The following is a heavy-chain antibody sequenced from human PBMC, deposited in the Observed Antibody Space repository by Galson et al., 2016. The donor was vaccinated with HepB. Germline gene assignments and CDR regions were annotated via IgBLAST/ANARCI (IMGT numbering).Heavy chain of an antibody. J-gene: IGHJ5*02. CDR2: IYHSGST. V-gene: IGHV4-4*02. D-gene: IGHD3-10*01. CDR3: ARDRHGSGSYLTWFDA. CDR1: GDSITFNSA. Sequence: SETLSLTCAVSGDSITFNSAWSWIRRPPGQGLEWIGEIYHSGSTNYKPSLKSRISMSVDRAKNSFSLNLTSMTAADTAVYFCARDRHGSGSYLTWFDAWGQGILVTVSS.